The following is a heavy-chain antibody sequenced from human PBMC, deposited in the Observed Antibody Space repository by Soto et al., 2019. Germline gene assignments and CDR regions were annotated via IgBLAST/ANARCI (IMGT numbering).Heavy chain of an antibody. CDR2: INHSGST. CDR1: GGSFSGYY. D-gene: IGHD3-3*01. V-gene: IGHV4-34*01. Sequence: SETLSLTCAVYGGSFSGYYWSWIRQPPGKGLEWIGEINHSGSTNYNPSLKGRVTISVDTSKNQFSLKLSSVTAADTAVYYCARGRNDFWSGYYGTDYWGQGTLVTVSS. CDR3: ARGRNDFWSGYYGTDY. J-gene: IGHJ4*02.